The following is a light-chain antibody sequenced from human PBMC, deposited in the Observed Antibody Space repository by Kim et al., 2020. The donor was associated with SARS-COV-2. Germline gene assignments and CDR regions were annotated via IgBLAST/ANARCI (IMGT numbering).Light chain of an antibody. CDR2: SNN. Sequence: GQRVTISCSGSSSNIGSNTVNWYQQRPGTAPKLLIYSNNQRPSGVPDRFSGSKSGTSASLAISGLQSEDEADYYCAAWDDSLNGQVFGTGTKVTVL. CDR1: SSNIGSNT. J-gene: IGLJ1*01. CDR3: AAWDDSLNGQV. V-gene: IGLV1-44*01.